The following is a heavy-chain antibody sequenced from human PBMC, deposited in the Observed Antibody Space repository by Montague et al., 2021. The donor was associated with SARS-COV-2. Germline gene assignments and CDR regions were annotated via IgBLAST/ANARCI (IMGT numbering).Heavy chain of an antibody. J-gene: IGHJ4*02. V-gene: IGHV4-38-2*02. Sequence: SETLSLTCTVSGXPISTGYYWGWIRQPPGKGLEWIGSIYHSGSTYYNPSLKSRVTTSVDTSKNQFSLKLSSVTAADTAVYYCASSYDSTGHVGYWGQGTLVTVSS. CDR3: ASSYDSTGHVGY. CDR2: IYHSGST. CDR1: GXPISTGYY. D-gene: IGHD3-22*01.